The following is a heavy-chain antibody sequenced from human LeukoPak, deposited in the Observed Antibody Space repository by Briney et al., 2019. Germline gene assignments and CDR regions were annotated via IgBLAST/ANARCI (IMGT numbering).Heavy chain of an antibody. V-gene: IGHV1-69*05. CDR3: ARDTTVTIRPLAFDI. D-gene: IGHD4-17*01. Sequence: SVKVSCKASGGTFSSYAISWVRQTPGQGLEWMGRIIPIFGTANYAQKFQGRVTITTDESTSTAYMELSSLRSEDTAVYYCARDTTVTIRPLAFDIWGQGTMVTVSS. J-gene: IGHJ3*02. CDR1: GGTFSSYA. CDR2: IIPIFGTA.